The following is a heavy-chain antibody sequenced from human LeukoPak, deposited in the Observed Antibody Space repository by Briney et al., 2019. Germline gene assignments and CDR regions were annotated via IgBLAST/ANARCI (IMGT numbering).Heavy chain of an antibody. J-gene: IGHJ4*02. CDR3: ARGGYSYGYHYFDY. V-gene: IGHV1-18*01. D-gene: IGHD5-18*01. Sequence: ASVKVSCKASGYTFTSYGISWVRQAPGHGLEWMGWISAYNGSTNYAQKLQGRVTMTTDTSTSTAYMELRSLRSDDTAVYYCARGGYSYGYHYFDYWGQGTLVTVSS. CDR1: GYTFTSYG. CDR2: ISAYNGST.